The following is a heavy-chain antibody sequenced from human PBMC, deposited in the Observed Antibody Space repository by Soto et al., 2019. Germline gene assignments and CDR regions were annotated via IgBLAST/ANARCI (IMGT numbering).Heavy chain of an antibody. J-gene: IGHJ5*02. Sequence: QVQLVQSGAEVKKPGASVKVSCKASGYTFTSYDINWVRQAPGQGLEWMGWMNPNSGNTGYAQKFQGRVTMTRNTSISTAYKELSSLRSEETAVYYCARRVCGGDCYSSSFYWFGPWGQGTLVTVSS. CDR1: GYTFTSYD. CDR3: ARRVCGGDCYSSSFYWFGP. D-gene: IGHD2-21*02. V-gene: IGHV1-8*01. CDR2: MNPNSGNT.